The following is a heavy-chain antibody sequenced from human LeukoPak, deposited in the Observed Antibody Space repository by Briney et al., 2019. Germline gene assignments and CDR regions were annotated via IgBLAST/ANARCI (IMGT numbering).Heavy chain of an antibody. CDR3: ARDLAWFGELLADY. CDR2: MNPNSGNT. Sequence: ASVKVSCKASGYTFTSYDINWVRQATGQGLEWMGWMNPNSGNTGYAQKFQGRVTITRDTSASTAYMELSSLRSEDTAVYYCARDLAWFGELLADYWGQGTLVTVSS. V-gene: IGHV1-8*01. CDR1: GYTFTSYD. J-gene: IGHJ4*02. D-gene: IGHD3-10*01.